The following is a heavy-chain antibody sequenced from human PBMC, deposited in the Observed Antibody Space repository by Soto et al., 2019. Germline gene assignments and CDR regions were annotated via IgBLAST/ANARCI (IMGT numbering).Heavy chain of an antibody. CDR3: ARQGSGVLRYFDWLFQYYFDY. CDR2: IYYSGST. CDR1: GGSISSSSYC. D-gene: IGHD3-9*01. Sequence: SETLSLTCTVSGGSISSSSYCWGWIRQPPGKGLEWIGSIYYSGSTYYNPSLKSRVTISVDTSKTQFSLKLSSVTAADTAVYYCARQGSGVLRYFDWLFQYYFDYWGQGTLVTVSS. V-gene: IGHV4-39*01. J-gene: IGHJ4*02.